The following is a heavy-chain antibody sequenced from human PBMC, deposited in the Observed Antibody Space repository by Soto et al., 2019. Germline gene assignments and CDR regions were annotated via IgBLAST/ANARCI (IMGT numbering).Heavy chain of an antibody. CDR1: GGTFSSYI. Sequence: QVQLVQSGAEVKKPGSSAKFSCKASGGTFSSYIISWVPQAPGQGLEWMGRIIPILGIANYAQKFQGRVTITADKSTSTAYMELSSLRSDDMAVYYCARFPQTAIVGAAYFDYWGQGTLVTVSS. J-gene: IGHJ4*02. CDR2: IIPILGIA. D-gene: IGHD1-26*01. V-gene: IGHV1-69*02. CDR3: ARFPQTAIVGAAYFDY.